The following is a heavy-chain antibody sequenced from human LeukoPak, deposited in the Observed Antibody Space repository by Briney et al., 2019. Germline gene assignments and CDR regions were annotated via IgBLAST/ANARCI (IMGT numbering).Heavy chain of an antibody. J-gene: IGHJ4*02. V-gene: IGHV2-5*01. Sequence: SGPTLVNPTQTLTLTCTFSGFSLSTSGVGVGWIRQPPGKALEWLALFYWNDDKRYSPSLKSRLTITKDTSKNQVVLTMTNMDPVDTATYYCPHTLSSDCSSTSCLYYFDYWGQGTLVTVSS. CDR3: PHTLSSDCSSTSCLYYFDY. CDR2: FYWNDDK. CDR1: GFSLSTSGVG. D-gene: IGHD2-2*01.